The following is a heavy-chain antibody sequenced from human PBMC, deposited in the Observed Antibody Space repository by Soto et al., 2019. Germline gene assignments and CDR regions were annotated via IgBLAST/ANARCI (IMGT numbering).Heavy chain of an antibody. J-gene: IGHJ6*02. Sequence: GESLKISCKGSGYRFTNYWISWVRQMPGKGLEWMGIVDPTDSYTNYSPSFQGHVTISADKSISTAYLQWSSLKASDTAMYYSARESTLTTHSYYSMDVWGQGTTVTVSS. CDR2: VDPTDSYT. CDR1: GYRFTNYW. V-gene: IGHV5-10-1*01. D-gene: IGHD4-4*01. CDR3: ARESTLTTHSYYSMDV.